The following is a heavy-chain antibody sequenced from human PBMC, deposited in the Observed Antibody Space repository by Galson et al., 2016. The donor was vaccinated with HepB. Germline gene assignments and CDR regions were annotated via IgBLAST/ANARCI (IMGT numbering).Heavy chain of an antibody. CDR2: IWYDGSNT. J-gene: IGHJ2*01. Sequence: SLRLSCAASGFTFSNYGMHWVRQAPGKGLEWVAVIWYDGSNTYYADSAKGRFTISRDNSKNTLYVQMDSLRAEDTAVYFCARGIAARYWYFDLWGRGTLVTVSS. CDR3: ARGIAARYWYFDL. CDR1: GFTFSNYG. V-gene: IGHV3-33*01. D-gene: IGHD6-13*01.